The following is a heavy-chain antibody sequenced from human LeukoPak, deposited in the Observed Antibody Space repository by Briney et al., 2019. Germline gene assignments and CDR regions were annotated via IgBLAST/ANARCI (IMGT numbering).Heavy chain of an antibody. V-gene: IGHV4-39*07. J-gene: IGHJ3*02. CDR1: GGSISSSSYY. D-gene: IGHD1-14*01. CDR2: IYYSGST. Sequence: PSETLSLTCTVSGGSISSSSYYWGWIRQPPGKGLEWIGSIYYSGSTYYNPSLKSRVTISLDTPRNQFSLKLSSVTAADSAVYYCARDVESDDHADFDIWGQGTMVTVSS. CDR3: ARDVESDDHADFDI.